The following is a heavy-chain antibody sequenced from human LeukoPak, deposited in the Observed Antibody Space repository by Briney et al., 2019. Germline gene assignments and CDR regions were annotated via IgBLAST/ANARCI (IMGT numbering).Heavy chain of an antibody. V-gene: IGHV4-39*07. J-gene: IGHJ4*02. CDR2: IYYGGST. Sequence: PSETLSLTCTVSGGSISSSSYYWGWIRQPPGKGLEWIGSIYYGGSTYYNPSLKSRVTISVDTSKNQFSLTLSSVTAADTAVYYCARGGDRSFDYWGQGTLVTVSS. CDR1: GGSISSSSYY. CDR3: ARGGDRSFDY. D-gene: IGHD3-10*01.